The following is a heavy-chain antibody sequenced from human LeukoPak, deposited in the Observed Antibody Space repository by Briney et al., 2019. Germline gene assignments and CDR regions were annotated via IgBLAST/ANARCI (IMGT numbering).Heavy chain of an antibody. J-gene: IGHJ4*03. V-gene: IGHV4-31*03. CDR2: IYYSGST. Sequence: SETLSLTCTVSGGSISSGGYYWSWIRQHPGKGLEWIGYIYYSGSTYYNPSLKSRVTISVDTSKNQFSLKLSTVTAADTAVYYCARDRSDRTFDYWGQGTMVTVSS. CDR1: GGSISSGGYY. CDR3: ARDRSDRTFDY.